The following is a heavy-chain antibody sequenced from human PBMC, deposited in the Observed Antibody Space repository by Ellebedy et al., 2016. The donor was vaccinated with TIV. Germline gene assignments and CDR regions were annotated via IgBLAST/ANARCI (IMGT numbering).Heavy chain of an antibody. V-gene: IGHV1-46*01. Sequence: AASVKVSCKASGYTFTSYYMHWVRQAPGQGLEWMGIINPSGGSTSYAQKFQGRVTMTRDTSTSTVYMELSSLRSEDTAVYYCARALDSSGWYGGTYYYDSSLPVDDYWGQGTLVTVSS. J-gene: IGHJ4*02. D-gene: IGHD3-22*01. CDR1: GYTFTSYY. CDR2: INPSGGST. CDR3: ARALDSSGWYGGTYYYDSSLPVDDY.